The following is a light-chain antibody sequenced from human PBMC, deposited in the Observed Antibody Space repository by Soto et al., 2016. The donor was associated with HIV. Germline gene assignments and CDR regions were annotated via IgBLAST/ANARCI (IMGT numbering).Light chain of an antibody. Sequence: DIQMTQSPSTLSASVGDRVTITCRASQNVNTWLAWYQQKPGKAPTLLLYKAATLQGGVPSRFSGSGSGTEFTLAISSLQPGDFATYYCQQYNTFPWTFGQGTKVEI. CDR1: QNVNTW. J-gene: IGKJ1*01. V-gene: IGKV1-5*03. CDR2: KAA. CDR3: QQYNTFPWT.